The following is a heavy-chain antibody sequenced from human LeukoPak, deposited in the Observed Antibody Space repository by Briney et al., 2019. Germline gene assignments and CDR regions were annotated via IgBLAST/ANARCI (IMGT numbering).Heavy chain of an antibody. CDR3: TTVQQAWKQWLSAEYFQH. J-gene: IGHJ1*01. CDR1: GFTFSNAW. V-gene: IGHV3-15*01. CDR2: IKSKTDGGTT. D-gene: IGHD6-19*01. Sequence: GGSLRLSCAASGFTFSNAWMSWVRQAPGKGLEWVGRIKSKTDGGTTDYAAPVKGRFTISRDVSKNTLYLQMNSLKTEDTAVYYCTTVQQAWKQWLSAEYFQHWGQGTLVTVSS.